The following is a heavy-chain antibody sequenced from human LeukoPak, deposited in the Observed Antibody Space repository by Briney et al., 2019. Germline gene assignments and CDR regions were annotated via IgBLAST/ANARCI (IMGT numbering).Heavy chain of an antibody. CDR3: ARGYDIPTFAFDI. CDR2: ISSSSSYI. Sequence: GGSLRLSCAASGFTFSSYSMNWVRQAPGKGLEWVSSISSSSSYIYYADSVKGRFTISRDNAKNSLYLQMNSLRAEDTAVYYCARGYDIPTFAFDIWGQGNPGHRLL. CDR1: GFTFSSYS. V-gene: IGHV3-21*01. D-gene: IGHD3-9*01. J-gene: IGHJ3*02.